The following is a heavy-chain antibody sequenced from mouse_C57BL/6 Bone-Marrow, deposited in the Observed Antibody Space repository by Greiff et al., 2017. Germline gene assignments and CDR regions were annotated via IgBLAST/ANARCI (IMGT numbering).Heavy chain of an antibody. Sequence: VQLVESGAELARPGASVKLSCKASGYTFTSYGISWVKQRTGQGLEWIGEIYPRSGNTYYNEKFKGKATLTADKSSSTAYMELRSLTSEDSAVYFCARRAGWLPPFDYWGQGTTLTVSS. CDR2: IYPRSGNT. J-gene: IGHJ2*01. D-gene: IGHD2-3*01. CDR3: ARRAGWLPPFDY. CDR1: GYTFTSYG. V-gene: IGHV1-81*01.